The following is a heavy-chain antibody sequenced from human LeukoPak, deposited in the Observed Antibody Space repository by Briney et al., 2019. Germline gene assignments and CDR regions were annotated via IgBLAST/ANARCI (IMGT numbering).Heavy chain of an antibody. CDR3: ASLYGSGRTPIYYLDY. CDR2: IYYSGST. Sequence: SETLSLTCTVSGGSISSYYWSWIRQPPGKGLEWIGYIYYSGSTNYNPSLKSRVTISVDTSKNQFSLKLSSVTAADTAVYYCASLYGSGRTPIYYLDYWGQGTLVTVSS. V-gene: IGHV4-59*01. D-gene: IGHD3-10*01. J-gene: IGHJ4*02. CDR1: GGSISSYY.